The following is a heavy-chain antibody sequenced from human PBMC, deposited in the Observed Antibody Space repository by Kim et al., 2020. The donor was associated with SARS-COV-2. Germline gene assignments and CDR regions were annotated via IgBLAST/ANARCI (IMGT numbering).Heavy chain of an antibody. CDR1: GFTFSSYA. CDR2: ISGSGGST. V-gene: IGHV3-23*01. D-gene: IGHD4-17*01. Sequence: GGSLRLSCAASGFTFSSYAMSWVRQAPGKGLEWVSAISGSGGSTYYADSVKGRFTISRDNFKNTLYLQMNNLKAEDTAVYYCAKNGATVITTFYFDYWGQGTLVTVSS. J-gene: IGHJ4*02. CDR3: AKNGATVITTFYFDY.